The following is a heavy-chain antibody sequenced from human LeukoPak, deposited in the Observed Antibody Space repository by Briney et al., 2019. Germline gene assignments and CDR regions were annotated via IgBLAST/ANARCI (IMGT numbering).Heavy chain of an antibody. J-gene: IGHJ4*02. CDR3: ARQYCSSTSCYGGIWDY. V-gene: IGHV4-4*07. D-gene: IGHD2-2*01. CDR1: GGSISSYY. CDR2: IYTSGST. Sequence: SETLSRTCTVSGGSISSYYWSWIRQPAGKGLEWIGRIYTSGSTNYNPSLKSRVTMSVDTSKNQFSLKLSSVTAADTAVYYCARQYCSSTSCYGGIWDYWGQGTLVTVSS.